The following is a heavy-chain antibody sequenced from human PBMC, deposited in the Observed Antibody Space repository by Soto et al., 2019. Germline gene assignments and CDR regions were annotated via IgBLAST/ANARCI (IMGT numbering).Heavy chain of an antibody. CDR1: GYTFTSYD. V-gene: IGHV1-8*01. J-gene: IGHJ6*02. D-gene: IGHD2-2*01. CDR3: ARGXYCSSTSCLYYYYYGMDV. CDR2: MNPNSGNT. Sequence: ASVKVSCKASGYTFTSYDINWVRQATGQGLEWMGWMNPNSGNTGYAQKFQGRVTMTRNTSISTAYMELSSLRSEDTAVYYCARGXYCSSTSCLYYYYYGMDVWGQGTTVTSP.